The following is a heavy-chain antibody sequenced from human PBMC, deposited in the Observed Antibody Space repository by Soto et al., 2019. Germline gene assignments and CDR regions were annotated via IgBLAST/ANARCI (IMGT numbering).Heavy chain of an antibody. Sequence: EVQLVESGGGLIQPGGSLRLSCAASGFIVSDSYMTWVRQAPGKGLEWVSIIYSGGNTYYADSVKGRFTISRDNSKNTLYLQMTSLRVEDTAVYYCARERGRRIDYWGQGTLVTVSS. CDR2: IYSGGNT. CDR1: GFIVSDSY. V-gene: IGHV3-53*01. CDR3: ARERGRRIDY. J-gene: IGHJ4*02.